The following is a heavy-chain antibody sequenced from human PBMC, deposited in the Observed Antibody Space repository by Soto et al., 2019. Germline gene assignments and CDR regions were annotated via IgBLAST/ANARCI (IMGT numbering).Heavy chain of an antibody. Sequence: QVQLLESGPGLVKASQTLSLTCSISGGSISSGGYYWSWVRQRPGKSVEWIGYIYFNENTYYNPSLKTRVTLAAGVSNSQFLLRLSSVTAADAAVYYCARQITMVRGIDFWGPGISVSGSS. D-gene: IGHD3-10*01. J-gene: IGHJ4*02. CDR2: IYFNENT. CDR1: GGSISSGGYY. V-gene: IGHV4-31*03. CDR3: ARQITMVRGIDF.